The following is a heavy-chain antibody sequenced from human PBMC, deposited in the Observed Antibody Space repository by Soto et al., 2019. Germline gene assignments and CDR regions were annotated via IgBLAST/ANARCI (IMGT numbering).Heavy chain of an antibody. J-gene: IGHJ4*02. V-gene: IGHV4-31*03. CDR2: IYYSGST. CDR1: GCSISSGGYY. D-gene: IGHD1-26*01. Sequence: QVQLQESGPGLVKPSQTLSLTCTVSGCSISSGGYYWSWIRQHPGKGLEWIGYIYYSGSTYYNPCLKSRVTISVDTSKNQLYLKLSSVTAADTAVYYCARAVGAGFDYWGQGTLVTVSS. CDR3: ARAVGAGFDY.